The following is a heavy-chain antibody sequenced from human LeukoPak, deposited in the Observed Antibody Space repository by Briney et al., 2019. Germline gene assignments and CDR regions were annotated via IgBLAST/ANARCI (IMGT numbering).Heavy chain of an antibody. V-gene: IGHV3-64D*06. Sequence: GGSLRLSCSASGFTFSLYAMHWVRQAPGRGLEYVSAITSNGGSTYYADSVRGRFTISRDNSKNTLYLHMSTLRPEDTAVYYCAYSSGYYHWGQGTLVTVSS. CDR3: AYSSGYYH. D-gene: IGHD3-22*01. CDR1: GFTFSLYA. CDR2: ITSNGGST. J-gene: IGHJ1*01.